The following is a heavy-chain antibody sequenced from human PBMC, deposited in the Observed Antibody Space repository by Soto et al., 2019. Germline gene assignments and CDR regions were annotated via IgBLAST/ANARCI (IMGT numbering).Heavy chain of an antibody. Sequence: GGSLRLSCAASGFTYSSYGMHWVRQAPGKGLEWVAVLAFDGTDKYYADSVKGRFTISRDNSKNTLYLQMNSLRAEDTAVYYCAKDVGSSGWFPFDYWGQGPLVTVSS. V-gene: IGHV3-30*18. CDR2: LAFDGTDK. CDR3: AKDVGSSGWFPFDY. D-gene: IGHD6-19*01. CDR1: GFTYSSYG. J-gene: IGHJ4*02.